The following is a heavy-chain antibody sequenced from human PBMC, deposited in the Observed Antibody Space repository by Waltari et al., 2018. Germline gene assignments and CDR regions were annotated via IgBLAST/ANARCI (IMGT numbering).Heavy chain of an antibody. CDR1: GFTFSSYG. CDR3: AKDSQWLAQYYFDY. J-gene: IGHJ4*02. D-gene: IGHD6-19*01. V-gene: IGHV3-30*18. Sequence: QVQLVESGGGVVQPGRSLRLSCAASGFTFSSYGMHWVRQAPGKGLEWVAVISYDGSNKYYADSVKGRFTISRDNSKNTLYLQMNSLRAEDTAVYYCAKDSQWLAQYYFDYWGQGTLVTVSS. CDR2: ISYDGSNK.